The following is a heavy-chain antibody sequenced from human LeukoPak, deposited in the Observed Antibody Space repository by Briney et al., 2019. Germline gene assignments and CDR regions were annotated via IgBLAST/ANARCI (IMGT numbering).Heavy chain of an antibody. J-gene: IGHJ3*02. Sequence: PSETLSLTCTVSGGSISSGSYYWGWIRQPPGKGLEWIGSMYYSGSTYYNPSLETRVTISVDTSKNQFSLKLSSVTAADTAVYYCARASTVRYSGYDYAFDIWGQGTMVTVSS. CDR2: MYYSGST. CDR3: ARASTVRYSGYDYAFDI. CDR1: GGSISSGSYY. V-gene: IGHV4-39*07. D-gene: IGHD5-12*01.